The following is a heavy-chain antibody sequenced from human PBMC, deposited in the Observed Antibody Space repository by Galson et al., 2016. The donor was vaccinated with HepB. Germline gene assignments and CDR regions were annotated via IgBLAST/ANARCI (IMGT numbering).Heavy chain of an antibody. CDR2: IWYDGSNK. J-gene: IGHJ4*02. CDR1: GFTFSSYG. V-gene: IGHV3-33*01. Sequence: SLRLSCAASGFTFSSYGMHWVRQAPGKGLEWVAVIWYDGSNKYYADSVKGRFTISRDNSKNTLYLQMNSLRAEDTAVYYCARDLGCSSTTCYHSLGYWGQGTLVTVSS. D-gene: IGHD2-2*01. CDR3: ARDLGCSSTTCYHSLGY.